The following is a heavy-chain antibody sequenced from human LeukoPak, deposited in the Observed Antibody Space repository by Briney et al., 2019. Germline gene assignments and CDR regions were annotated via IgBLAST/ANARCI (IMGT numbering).Heavy chain of an antibody. Sequence: GGSLRLSCAASGFTFGTYAITWVRQGPGKGLEWVSAIRPDGDRTYYANSVRGRFTISRGNSKDTVYLQINGLRVEDTAVYYCAREQSGTRGWYTVDYWGQGTLVTVSS. CDR2: IRPDGDRT. V-gene: IGHV3-23*01. CDR3: AREQSGTRGWYTVDY. J-gene: IGHJ4*02. D-gene: IGHD6-19*01. CDR1: GFTFGTYA.